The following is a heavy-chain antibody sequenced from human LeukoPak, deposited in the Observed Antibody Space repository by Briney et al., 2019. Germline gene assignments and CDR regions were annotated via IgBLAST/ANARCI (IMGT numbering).Heavy chain of an antibody. CDR3: AREASRLGFDY. D-gene: IGHD3-16*01. CDR2: INHSGST. V-gene: IGHV4-34*01. Sequence: SETLSLTCAVYGGSFSGYYWSWIRQPPGKGREGSGEINHSGSTNYNPSLKSRVTISVDTSKNQFSLKLSSVTAADTAVYYCAREASRLGFDYWGQGTLVTVSS. CDR1: GGSFSGYY. J-gene: IGHJ4*02.